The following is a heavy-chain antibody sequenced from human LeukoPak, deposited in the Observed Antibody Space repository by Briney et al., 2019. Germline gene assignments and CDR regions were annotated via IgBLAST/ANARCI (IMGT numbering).Heavy chain of an antibody. CDR1: GFTFSSYT. CDR3: ARGGGLDV. V-gene: IGHV3-21*04. CDR2: ISTSSSYI. Sequence: GGSLRLSCAASGFTFSSYTMSWVRQAPGKGLEWVSSISTSSSYIYYADSVKGRFTISRDNAKNSLYLQMSNLRAEDTAVYFCARGGGLDVWGQGATVTVSS. J-gene: IGHJ6*02. D-gene: IGHD3-16*01.